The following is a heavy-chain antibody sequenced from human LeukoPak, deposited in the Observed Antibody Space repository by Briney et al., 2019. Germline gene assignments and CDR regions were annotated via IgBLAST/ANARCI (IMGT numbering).Heavy chain of an antibody. V-gene: IGHV1-2*02. J-gene: IGHJ5*02. CDR1: GYTFTGYY. D-gene: IGHD2-2*01. CDR2: INPNSGGT. CDR3: ARGYCSSTSCYDPPTNGFDP. Sequence: ASVKVSCKASGYTFTGYYMHWVRQAPGQGLEWMGWINPNSGGTNYAQKFQGRVTMTRDTSISTAYMELSRLRSGDTAVYYCARGYCSSTSCYDPPTNGFDPWGQGTLVTVSS.